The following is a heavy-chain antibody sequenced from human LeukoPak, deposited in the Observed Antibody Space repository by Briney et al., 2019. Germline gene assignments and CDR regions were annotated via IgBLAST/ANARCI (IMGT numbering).Heavy chain of an antibody. D-gene: IGHD3-10*01. Sequence: PGGSLRLSCVVSTFTFSDPYMDWVRQAPGKGLVWVSGINSDGGTTTYADSVKGRFTISRDNAKNTLYLQMNNLRAEDTAIYYCATDSYVSGSYYRLFYWGQGTLVTVSS. CDR1: TFTFSDPY. CDR3: ATDSYVSGSYYRLFY. CDR2: INSDGGTT. J-gene: IGHJ4*02. V-gene: IGHV3-74*01.